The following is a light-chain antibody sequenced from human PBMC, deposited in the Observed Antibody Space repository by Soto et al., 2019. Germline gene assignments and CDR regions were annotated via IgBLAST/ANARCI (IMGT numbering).Light chain of an antibody. V-gene: IGLV1-44*01. J-gene: IGLJ3*02. CDR2: SIN. Sequence: QSVLTQPPSASGTPGQRVTISCPGSSSNIGSNIVNWYQQLPRTAPKLLIYSINQRPSGVPDRFSGSKSGTSASLAISGLQSEDEADYYCAAWDDSLNGVVFGGGTKLTVL. CDR1: SSNIGSNI. CDR3: AAWDDSLNGVV.